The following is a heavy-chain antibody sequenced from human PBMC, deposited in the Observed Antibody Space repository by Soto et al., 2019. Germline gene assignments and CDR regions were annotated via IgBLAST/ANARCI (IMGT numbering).Heavy chain of an antibody. Sequence: QVQLQESGPGLVKPSETLSLTCTVSGGSISSYYWSWIRQPAGKGLEWIGRIYTSGSTNYNPSLKSRVTMSVDTSKNQFSLKLSSVTAADTAVYYCARDGVAVAGDYYYYGMDVWGQGTTVTVSS. CDR1: GGSISSYY. D-gene: IGHD6-19*01. V-gene: IGHV4-4*07. J-gene: IGHJ6*02. CDR3: ARDGVAVAGDYYYYGMDV. CDR2: IYTSGST.